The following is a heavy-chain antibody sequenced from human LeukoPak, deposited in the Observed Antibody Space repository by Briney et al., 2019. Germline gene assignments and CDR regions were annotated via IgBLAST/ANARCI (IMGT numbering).Heavy chain of an antibody. CDR3: ARGLSDVY. Sequence: SETLSLTCSVYGGSFSGYYWTRIRQPPGKGLEWIGEINHSGSTNYNPSLKSRVTISIDTSKNQFSLILSSVTAADTAVYYCARGLSDVYWGQGTLVTVSS. CDR2: INHSGST. CDR1: GGSFSGYY. V-gene: IGHV4-34*01. J-gene: IGHJ4*02.